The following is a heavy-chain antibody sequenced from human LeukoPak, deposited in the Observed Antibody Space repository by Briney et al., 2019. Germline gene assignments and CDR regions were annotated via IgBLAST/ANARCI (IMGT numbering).Heavy chain of an antibody. V-gene: IGHV3-30*03. Sequence: PGRSLRLSCAASGFTFSSYGMHWVRQAPGKGLEWVAVISYDGSNKYYADSVKGRFTISRDNSKNTLYLQMNSLRAEDTAVYYCARVRRYYDSSGYFGDYYYYGMDVWGQGTTVTVSS. J-gene: IGHJ6*02. CDR2: ISYDGSNK. CDR1: GFTFSSYG. CDR3: ARVRRYYDSSGYFGDYYYYGMDV. D-gene: IGHD3-22*01.